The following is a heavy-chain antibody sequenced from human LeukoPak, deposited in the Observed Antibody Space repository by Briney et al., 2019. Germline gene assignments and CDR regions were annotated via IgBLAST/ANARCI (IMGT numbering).Heavy chain of an antibody. CDR2: ISGSGSGGST. CDR1: GFIFSSYG. J-gene: IGHJ4*02. V-gene: IGHV3-23*01. CDR3: AKTRVALANGWYETGFDF. D-gene: IGHD6-19*01. Sequence: GGTLRLSCAASGFIFSSYGMTWVRQAPGKGLEWVSAISGSGSGGSTYYADSVKGRFTISRDNSKNTLYLQMNSLRAEDTAIYHCAKTRVALANGWYETGFDFWGQGTLVTVSS.